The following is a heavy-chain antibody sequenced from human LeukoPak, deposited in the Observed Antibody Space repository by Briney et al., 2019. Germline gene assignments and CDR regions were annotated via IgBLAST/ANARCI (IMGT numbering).Heavy chain of an antibody. CDR3: ARDRVTTGYYYSYYYMDV. CDR2: INQDGSEK. D-gene: IGHD4-11*01. Sequence: PGGSLRLSCAASGFTFSSYWMSWVRQAPGKRLEWVANINQDGSEKYYVDSVKGRFTISRDNAKNSLYLQMNSLRAEDTAVYYCARDRVTTGYYYSYYYMDVWGKGTTVTVSS. V-gene: IGHV3-7*01. CDR1: GFTFSSYW. J-gene: IGHJ6*03.